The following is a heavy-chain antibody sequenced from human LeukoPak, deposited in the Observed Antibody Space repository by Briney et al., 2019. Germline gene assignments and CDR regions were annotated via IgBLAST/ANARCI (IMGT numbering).Heavy chain of an antibody. V-gene: IGHV3-74*01. D-gene: IGHD1-1*01. CDR1: GFTFNNYW. CDR2: INTDGSST. CDR3: ATQLYGSVDH. Sequence: GGSLRLSYAASGFTFNNYWRHWVPQAPGKGLVWGSRINTDGSSTTYADSVRGRFTISSDNTKNTVYLQTNSQRAADTAVYYCATQLYGSVDHWGQGTLVTVSS. J-gene: IGHJ5*02.